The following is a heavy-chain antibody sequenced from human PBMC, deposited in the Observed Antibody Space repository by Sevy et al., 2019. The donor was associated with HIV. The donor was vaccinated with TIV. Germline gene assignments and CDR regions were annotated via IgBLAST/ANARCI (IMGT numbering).Heavy chain of an antibody. CDR3: AKDRYYYDSSGNNWFDP. CDR1: GFTFSSYA. J-gene: IGHJ5*02. CDR2: ISGSGGST. V-gene: IGHV3-23*01. D-gene: IGHD3-22*01. Sequence: GESLKISCAGSGFTFSSYAMSWVRQAPGKGLEWVSAISGSGGSTYYADSVKGRFTISRDNSKNTLYLQMNSLRAEDTAVYYCAKDRYYYDSSGNNWFDPWGQGTLVTVSS.